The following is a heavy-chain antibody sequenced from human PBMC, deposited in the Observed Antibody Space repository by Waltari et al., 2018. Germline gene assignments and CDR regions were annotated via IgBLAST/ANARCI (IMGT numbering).Heavy chain of an antibody. D-gene: IGHD3-22*01. CDR2: VSGSGQTT. CDR3: VREGYSYDTGYYSGGYFDY. V-gene: IGHV3-23*01. Sequence: EVQLLDSGGALVQPGGPLSLSCGASGFRFASFGLSWLRPAPGKGLEWVSGVSGSGQTTYYADSVKGRFTISRDNAKNIVYLQMSSLRAEDTAAYFCVREGYSYDTGYYSGGYFDYWGQGTLVTVSS. CDR1: GFRFASFG. J-gene: IGHJ4*02.